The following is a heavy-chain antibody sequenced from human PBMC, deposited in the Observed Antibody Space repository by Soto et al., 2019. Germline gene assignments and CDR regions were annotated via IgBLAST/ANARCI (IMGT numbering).Heavy chain of an antibody. Sequence: SETLSLTCTVSGGSISSYYWSWIRQPPGKGLEWIGYIYYSGITNYNPSLKSRVTISVDTSKNQFSLKLSSVTAADTAVYYCARGIGSYGSGMYYYYYGMDGWGQGTTVTVSS. CDR1: GGSISSYY. V-gene: IGHV4-59*12. D-gene: IGHD3-10*01. J-gene: IGHJ6*02. CDR3: ARGIGSYGSGMYYYYYGMDG. CDR2: IYYSGIT.